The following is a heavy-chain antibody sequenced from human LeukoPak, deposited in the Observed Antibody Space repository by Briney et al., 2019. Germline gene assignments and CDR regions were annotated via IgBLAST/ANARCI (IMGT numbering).Heavy chain of an antibody. CDR3: ARVAGIDYYDSSGYPDY. CDR1: GYTFTGYF. D-gene: IGHD3-22*01. J-gene: IGHJ4*02. Sequence: ASVKVSCKASGYTFTGYFIHWVRQAPGQGLEWMGWINPKSGGTNYAQKFQGRVTMTRDTSISTAYMELSRLTSDDPAVYYCARVAGIDYYDSSGYPDYWGQGTLVTVSS. CDR2: INPKSGGT. V-gene: IGHV1-2*02.